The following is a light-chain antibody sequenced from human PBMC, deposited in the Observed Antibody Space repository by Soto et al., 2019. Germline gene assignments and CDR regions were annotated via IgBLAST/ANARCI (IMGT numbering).Light chain of an antibody. CDR1: SSDVGGYNY. Sequence: QSALTQPPSASGSPGQSVTISCTGSSSDVGGYNYVSWYQQHPGKAPKVMIYEVSKRPSGVPDRFSGSKSANTASLTVSGLQAEDEADYYCSSYTSSTFYVFGTGTKLTVL. J-gene: IGLJ1*01. CDR3: SSYTSSTFYV. CDR2: EVS. V-gene: IGLV2-8*01.